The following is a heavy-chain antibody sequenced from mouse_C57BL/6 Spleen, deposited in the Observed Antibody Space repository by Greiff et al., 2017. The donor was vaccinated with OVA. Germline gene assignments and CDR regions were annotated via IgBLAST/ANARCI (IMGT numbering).Heavy chain of an antibody. Sequence: VQLQQPGAELVKPGASVKLSCKASGYTFTSYWITWVKQRPGQGLEWIGDIYPGSGSTNYNEKFKSKATLTVDTSSSTAYLQRSSLTSEDSAVYYCARGKGNYSYYAMDYWGQGTSVTVSS. CDR1: GYTFTSYW. CDR2: IYPGSGST. V-gene: IGHV1-55*01. J-gene: IGHJ4*01. CDR3: ARGKGNYSYYAMDY. D-gene: IGHD2-1*01.